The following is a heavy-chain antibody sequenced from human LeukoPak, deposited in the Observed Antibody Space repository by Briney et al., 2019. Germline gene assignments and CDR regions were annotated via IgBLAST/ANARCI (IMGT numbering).Heavy chain of an antibody. D-gene: IGHD3-9*01. V-gene: IGHV4-61*02. Sequence: PSETLSLTCTVSGGSISSGSYYWSWIRQPAGKGLEWIGRIYTSGSTNYNPSLKSRVTISVDTSKNQFSLKLSSVTAADTAVYCCAREEGFYDTAMWDYWGQGTLVTVSS. CDR2: IYTSGST. J-gene: IGHJ4*02. CDR3: AREEGFYDTAMWDY. CDR1: GGSISSGSYY.